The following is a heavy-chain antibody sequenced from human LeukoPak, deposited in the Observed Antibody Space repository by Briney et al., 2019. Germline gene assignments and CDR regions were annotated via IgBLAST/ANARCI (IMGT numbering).Heavy chain of an antibody. CDR2: INPNSGGT. J-gene: IGHJ3*02. D-gene: IGHD3-9*01. CDR1: GYTFTGYY. CDR3: ARGNSLVIDAFDI. Sequence: ASVKVSCKASGYTFTGYYIHWVRQAPGQGLEWMGWINPNSGGTNYAQEFQGRVTMTRDTSISTAYMELSRLRSDDTAVYYCARGNSLVIDAFDIWGQGTMVTVSS. V-gene: IGHV1-2*02.